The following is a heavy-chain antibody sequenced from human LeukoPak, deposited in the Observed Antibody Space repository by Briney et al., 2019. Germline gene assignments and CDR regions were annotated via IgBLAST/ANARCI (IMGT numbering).Heavy chain of an antibody. CDR3: AKHDEYYDILTGYSYFDY. D-gene: IGHD3-9*01. Sequence: QPGGSLRLSCAASGFTFSTYGMHWVRQAPGKGLEWVTFIRYDGSNKYYADSVKGRFTVSRDNSKNTLYLQMNTLRAEDTALYYCAKHDEYYDILTGYSYFDYWGQGTLVTVSS. CDR1: GFTFSTYG. V-gene: IGHV3-30*02. CDR2: IRYDGSNK. J-gene: IGHJ4*02.